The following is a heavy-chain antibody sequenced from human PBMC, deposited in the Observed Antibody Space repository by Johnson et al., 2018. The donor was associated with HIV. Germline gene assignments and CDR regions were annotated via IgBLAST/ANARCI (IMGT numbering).Heavy chain of an antibody. CDR1: EFTFSSYA. CDR3: VREWLYDALDI. CDR2: ISSDGSGK. D-gene: IGHD3-22*01. J-gene: IGHJ3*02. V-gene: IGHV3-30*04. Sequence: QVQLVESGGGVVQPGRSLRLSCAASEFTFSSYAFHWVRQAPGKGLEWVALISSDGSGKYYADSVKGRSTISRDNSKNSLYLQMNSLRDEDTAVYYCVREWLYDALDIWGQGTMVSVSS.